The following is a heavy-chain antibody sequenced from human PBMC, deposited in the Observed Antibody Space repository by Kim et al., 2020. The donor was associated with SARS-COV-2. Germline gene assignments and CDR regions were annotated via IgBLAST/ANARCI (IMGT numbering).Heavy chain of an antibody. Sequence: GGSLRLSCAASGFTFSSYWMSWVRQAPGKGLEWVANIKQDGSEKYYVDSVKGRFTISRDNAKNSLYLQMNSLRAEDTAVYYCARVRRQQLVLLPRRVFDYWGQGTLVTVSS. CDR3: ARVRRQQLVLLPRRVFDY. CDR2: IKQDGSEK. J-gene: IGHJ4*02. CDR1: GFTFSSYW. D-gene: IGHD6-13*01. V-gene: IGHV3-7*01.